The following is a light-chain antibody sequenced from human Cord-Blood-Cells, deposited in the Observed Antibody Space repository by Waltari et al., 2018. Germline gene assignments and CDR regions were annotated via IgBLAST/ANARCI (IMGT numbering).Light chain of an antibody. CDR2: DVS. J-gene: IGLJ3*02. V-gene: IGLV2-11*01. CDR1: SSDVGGYNY. Sequence: QSALTQPRSVSGSPGQSVTISCTGTSSDVGGYNYVSWYQQHPGKAPKLMIYDVSTRPSGVPDRFSGSKSGNTASLTISGLQAEDVADYYCCSYAGSYTWVFGGGTKLTVL. CDR3: CSYAGSYTWV.